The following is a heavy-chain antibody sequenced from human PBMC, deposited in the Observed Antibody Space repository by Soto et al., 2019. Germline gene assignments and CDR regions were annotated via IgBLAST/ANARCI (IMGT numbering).Heavy chain of an antibody. CDR3: AKDGNISGNYYYYYGMAV. D-gene: IGHD1-20*01. CDR1: WFTFSSYV. J-gene: IGHJ6*02. CDR2: ISYDGSNR. V-gene: IGHV3-30*18. Sequence: GGSVRLSCAASWFTFSSYVMHWVRQAPCKGLEWVAVISYDGSNRYYADSVKGRFTISRDNSKNTLYLQMNSLRAEDTAVYYCAKDGNISGNYYYYYGMAVWGQGTTVTVSS.